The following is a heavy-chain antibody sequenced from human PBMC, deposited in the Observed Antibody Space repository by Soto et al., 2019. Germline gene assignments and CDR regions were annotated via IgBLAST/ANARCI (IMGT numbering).Heavy chain of an antibody. CDR1: GFTFSSYG. CDR3: ARDFLPGVSSPSYYYYYGMDV. V-gene: IGHV3-33*01. J-gene: IGHJ6*02. CDR2: IWYDGSNK. Sequence: PGGSLRLSCAASGFTFSSYGMHWVRQAPGKGLEWVAVIWYDGSNKYYADSVKGRFTISRDNSKNTLYLQMNSLRAEDTAVYYCARDFLPGVSSPSYYYYYGMDVWGQGTTVTVSS. D-gene: IGHD6-6*01.